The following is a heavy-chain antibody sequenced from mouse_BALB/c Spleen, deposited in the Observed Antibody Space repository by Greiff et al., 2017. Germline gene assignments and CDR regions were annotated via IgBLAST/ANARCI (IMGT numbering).Heavy chain of an antibody. V-gene: IGHV1-69*01. J-gene: IGHJ2*01. CDR3: ARSGATMTLYYFDY. D-gene: IGHD2-4*01. CDR1: GYTFTDYW. CDR2: IDTSDSYT. Sequence: QVQLQQPGAELVMPGASVKMSCKASGYTFTDYWMHWVKQRPGQGLEWIGAIDTSDSYTSYNQKFKGKATFTVDESSSTAYMQLSSLTSEDSAVYYGARSGATMTLYYFDYWGQGTTLTVSS.